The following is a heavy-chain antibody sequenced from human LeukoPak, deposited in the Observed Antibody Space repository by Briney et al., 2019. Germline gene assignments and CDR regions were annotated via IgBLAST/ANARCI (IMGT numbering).Heavy chain of an antibody. Sequence: SETLSLTCTVSGGSISSYYWSWIRQPPGKGLEWIGYIYYSGSSNYNPSLKSRVTISVDTSKNQFSLKLSSVTAADTAVYYCARGAATIFGVVIGFDPWGQGTLVTVSS. CDR3: ARGAATIFGVVIGFDP. D-gene: IGHD3-3*01. J-gene: IGHJ5*02. V-gene: IGHV4-59*08. CDR1: GGSISSYY. CDR2: IYYSGSS.